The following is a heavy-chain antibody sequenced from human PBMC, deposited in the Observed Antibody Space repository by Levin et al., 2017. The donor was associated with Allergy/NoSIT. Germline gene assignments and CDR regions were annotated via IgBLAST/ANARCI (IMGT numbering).Heavy chain of an antibody. V-gene: IGHV4-39*01. CDR2: IYYSGST. CDR1: GGSISSSSYY. CDR3: ATRYQVGYCSGGSCYSDDAFDI. J-gene: IGHJ3*02. D-gene: IGHD2-15*01. Sequence: SETLSLTCTVSGGSISSSSYYWGWIRQPPGKGLEWIGSIYYSGSTYYNPSLKSRVTISVDTSKNQFSLKLSSVTAADTAVYYCATRYQVGYCSGGSCYSDDAFDIWGQGTMVTVSS.